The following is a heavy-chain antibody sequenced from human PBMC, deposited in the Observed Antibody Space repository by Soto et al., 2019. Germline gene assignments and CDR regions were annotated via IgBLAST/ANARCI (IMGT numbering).Heavy chain of an antibody. CDR2: IIPSLGIA. D-gene: IGHD2-15*01. CDR3: ARDLGGKGGTSDAFDI. J-gene: IGHJ3*02. V-gene: IGHV1-69*08. CDR1: GGTFSSYT. Sequence: QVQLVQSGAEVKKPGSSVKVSCKASGGTFSSYTISWVRQAPGQGLEWMGRIIPSLGIANYAQKFQGRVTITADKSTSTAYMELSSLRSEDTAVYYCARDLGGKGGTSDAFDIWGQGTMVTVSS.